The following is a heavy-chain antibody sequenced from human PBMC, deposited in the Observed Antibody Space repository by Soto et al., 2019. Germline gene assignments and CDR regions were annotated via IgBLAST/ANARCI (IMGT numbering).Heavy chain of an antibody. J-gene: IGHJ6*02. Sequence: QVRLEESGGGVVQPGRSLRLSGEGSGFIFNNYAMHWVRQAPGKGLEWVAVISYDGYNQYYAVSVKGRFTISRDNSKNTLYLQMNSLRGEDTAMYYCARDSSGKSSYYYYGMDVWCQGTSVTVSS. CDR2: ISYDGYNQ. CDR3: ARDSSGKSSYYYYGMDV. V-gene: IGHV3-30*04. CDR1: GFIFNNYA. D-gene: IGHD3-22*01.